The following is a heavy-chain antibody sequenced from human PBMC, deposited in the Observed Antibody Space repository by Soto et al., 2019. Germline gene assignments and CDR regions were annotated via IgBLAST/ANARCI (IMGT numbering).Heavy chain of an antibody. CDR2: ITRSGST. D-gene: IGHD6-13*01. J-gene: IGHJ4*02. CDR3: VRALAAVRE. Sequence: SETLSLTCAVYGGSFSGYYWSWIRQPPGKGLEWIGEITRSGSTNYNPSLKSRVTISVDTSKQLFSLSLTSVTAADTAVYFCVRALAAVREWGQGTLVTVSS. CDR1: GGSFSGYY. V-gene: IGHV4-34*01.